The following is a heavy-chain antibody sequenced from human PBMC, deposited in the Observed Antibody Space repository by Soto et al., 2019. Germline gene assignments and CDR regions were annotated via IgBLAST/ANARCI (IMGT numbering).Heavy chain of an antibody. V-gene: IGHV3-11*06. CDR3: VRANWNVDY. Sequence: QVQLVESGGDVVKPGGSLRLSCAASGFTFSRYYMTWVRQAPGEGLEWISYIGSAGDYTDYADSVKGRFTISRDNTRDSLFLQMNSLRVEDTAVYYCVRANWNVDYWGRGTRVTVSS. CDR1: GFTFSRYY. CDR2: IGSAGDYT. D-gene: IGHD1-1*01. J-gene: IGHJ4*02.